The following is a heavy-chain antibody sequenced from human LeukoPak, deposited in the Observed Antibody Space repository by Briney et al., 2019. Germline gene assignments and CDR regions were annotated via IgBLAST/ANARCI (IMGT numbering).Heavy chain of an antibody. CDR1: GGSISSSSYY. CDR2: IYYSGST. J-gene: IGHJ4*02. V-gene: IGHV4-39*01. D-gene: IGHD3-3*01. CDR3: ARTLTKMEYYFDY. Sequence: SETLSLTCTVSGGSISSSSYYWGWIRQPPGKGLEWIGSIYYSGSTYYNPSLKSRVTISVDTSKKQFSLKLSSVTAADTAVYYRARTLTKMEYYFDYWGQGTLVTVSS.